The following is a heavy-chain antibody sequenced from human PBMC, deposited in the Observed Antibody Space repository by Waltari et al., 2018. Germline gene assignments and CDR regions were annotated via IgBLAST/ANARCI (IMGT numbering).Heavy chain of an antibody. V-gene: IGHV1-8*03. D-gene: IGHD3-16*01. CDR1: GYTFTSYD. Sequence: QGQLVQSGAEEKKPGASTQVSCEASGYTFTSYDLNWLRQATGKGPEWMGWMNHNRGNTGYAQKFQGRVTITGNTSLSTAYMELSSLRAEDTAVYYCARGPYYDYICATAWGGLYYYGIDVWGQGTTVTVSS. CDR3: ARGPYYDYICATAWGGLYYYGIDV. J-gene: IGHJ6*02. CDR2: MNHNRGNT.